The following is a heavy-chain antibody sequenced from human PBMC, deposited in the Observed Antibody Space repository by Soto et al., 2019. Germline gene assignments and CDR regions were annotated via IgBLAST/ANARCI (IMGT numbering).Heavy chain of an antibody. D-gene: IGHD2-15*01. CDR1: GFTFSSYG. CDR3: AKGGPEAYYYYYGMDV. CDR2: ISYDGSNK. V-gene: IGHV3-30*18. Sequence: GGSLRLSCAASGFTFSSYGMHWVRQAPGKGLEWVVVISYDGSNKYYADSVKGRFTISRDNSKNTLYLQMNSLRAEDTAVYYCAKGGPEAYYYYYGMDVWGQGTTVTVSS. J-gene: IGHJ6*02.